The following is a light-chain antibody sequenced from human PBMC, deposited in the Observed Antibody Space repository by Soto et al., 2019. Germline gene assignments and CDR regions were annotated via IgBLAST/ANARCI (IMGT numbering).Light chain of an antibody. CDR3: QQTNTFPLT. Sequence: DIQMTQSPSSVSGSVGDRVTITCRASQDITWWLAWYQQKPGKAPKLLIYGASSLQSGVPSRFSGSGSETDFTLTISSLQPEDSATYYCQQTNTFPLTFGGGTKVDIK. J-gene: IGKJ4*01. CDR2: GAS. CDR1: QDITWW. V-gene: IGKV1-12*01.